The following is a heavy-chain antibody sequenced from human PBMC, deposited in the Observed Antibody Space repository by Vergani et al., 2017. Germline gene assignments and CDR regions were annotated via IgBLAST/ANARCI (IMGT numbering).Heavy chain of an antibody. CDR3: AREAEIVPGAMRNPYYFDY. Sequence: EVQLLESGGGLVQPGGSLRLSCAASGFTFSSYAMSWVRQAPGKGLEWVSAISGSGGSTYYADSVKGRFTFSRDNSKNTLYLQMNSLRAEDTAVYYCAREAEIVPGAMRNPYYFDYWGQGTLVTVSS. CDR1: GFTFSSYA. D-gene: IGHD2-2*01. CDR2: ISGSGGST. J-gene: IGHJ4*02. V-gene: IGHV3-23*01.